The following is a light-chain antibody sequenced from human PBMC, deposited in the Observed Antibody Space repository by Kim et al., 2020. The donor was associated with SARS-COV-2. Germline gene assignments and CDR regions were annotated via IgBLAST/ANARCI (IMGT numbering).Light chain of an antibody. V-gene: IGLV3-1*01. CDR1: KLGDKY. Sequence: VSPGQTASITCYGDKLGDKYICWYQQKPGQSPVLVIYQDNKRPSGIPERFSGSNSGNTATLTISGTQAMDEADYFCQTWDSRTFVLFGGGTQLTVL. J-gene: IGLJ2*01. CDR2: QDN. CDR3: QTWDSRTFVL.